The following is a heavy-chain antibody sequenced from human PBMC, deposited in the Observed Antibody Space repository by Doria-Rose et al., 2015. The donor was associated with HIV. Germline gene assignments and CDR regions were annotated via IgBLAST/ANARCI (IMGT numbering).Heavy chain of an antibody. V-gene: IGHV1-8*02. J-gene: IGHJ4*02. CDR1: GYTFTSYD. CDR2: INPSSGNT. D-gene: IGHD2-2*01. CDR3: ARGFSKLRGDS. Sequence: QVQLVQSGAAVKKPGASVTVSCKASGYTFTSYDINWVRQAKGQGREWMGWINPSSGNTGYAQKFQGRVPITRNTSISTAYMELSSLTSEDTAVYFCARGFSKLRGDSWGQGTLATVSS.